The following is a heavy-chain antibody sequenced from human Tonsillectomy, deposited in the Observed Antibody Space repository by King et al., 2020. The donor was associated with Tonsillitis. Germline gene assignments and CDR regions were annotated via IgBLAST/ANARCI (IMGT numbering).Heavy chain of an antibody. D-gene: IGHD2-2*01. J-gene: IGHJ4*02. CDR3: ARDKGRRYCSGTRCYGEPSDY. CDR1: GYTFISYG. CDR2: ISAYNGNT. Sequence: QLVQSGAEVKKPGASVKVSCKASGYTFISYGISWVRQAPGQGLEWMGWISAYNGNTNYAQKFQGRVTMTTDTSTNTAYMEVRSLRSDDTAVYYCARDKGRRYCSGTRCYGEPSDYWGQGTLVTVSS. V-gene: IGHV1-18*04.